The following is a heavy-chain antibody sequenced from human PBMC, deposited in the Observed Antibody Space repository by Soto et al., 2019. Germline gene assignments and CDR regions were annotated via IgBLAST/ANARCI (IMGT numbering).Heavy chain of an antibody. D-gene: IGHD3-10*01. Sequence: EVQLLESGGGLVQPGGSLRLSCAASGFTFSSYAMCWVRQAPGKGLEWVSAISGSGGSTYYADSVKGRFTISRDNSKNTLDLQMNSLRAEDTAVYYCAKERRAGIYYGSGTVDYWGQGTLVTVSS. V-gene: IGHV3-23*01. CDR1: GFTFSSYA. CDR3: AKERRAGIYYGSGTVDY. J-gene: IGHJ4*02. CDR2: ISGSGGST.